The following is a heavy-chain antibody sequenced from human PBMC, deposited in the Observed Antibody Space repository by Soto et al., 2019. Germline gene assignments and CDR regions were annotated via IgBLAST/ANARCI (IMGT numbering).Heavy chain of an antibody. V-gene: IGHV6-1*01. Sequence: SQTLSLTCAISGDSVSSNSAAWNWIRQSPSRGLEWLGRTYYRSKWYNDYAVSVKSRITINPDTSKNQFSLQLNSVTPEDTAVYYCARSQRTAAAGLSAFDIWGQGTMVTVSS. D-gene: IGHD6-13*01. J-gene: IGHJ3*02. CDR3: ARSQRTAAAGLSAFDI. CDR2: TYYRSKWYN. CDR1: GDSVSSNSAA.